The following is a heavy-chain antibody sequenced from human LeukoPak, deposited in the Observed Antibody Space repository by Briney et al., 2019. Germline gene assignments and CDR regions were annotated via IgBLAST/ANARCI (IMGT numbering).Heavy chain of an antibody. CDR3: AKDGGSYGQGGDYFDY. J-gene: IGHJ4*02. CDR1: GFTFSSYS. Sequence: PGGSLRLSCAASGFTFSSYSMNWVRQAPGKGLEWVSSISSSSSYIYYADSVKGRFTISRDNSKNTLYLQMNSLRAEDTAVYYCAKDGGSYGQGGDYFDYWGQGTLVTVSS. V-gene: IGHV3-21*04. CDR2: ISSSSSYI. D-gene: IGHD5-18*01.